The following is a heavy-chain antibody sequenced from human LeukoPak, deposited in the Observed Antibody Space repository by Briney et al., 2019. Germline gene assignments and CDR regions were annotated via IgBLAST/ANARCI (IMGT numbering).Heavy chain of an antibody. V-gene: IGHV3-7*01. CDR3: AELGITMIGGV. Sequence: SGGSLRLSCAASGFTFTTYWMSWVRQAPGKGLEWVANIKEDGSEKYYVDSLKGRFTISRDNARKTLYLQMKSLRAEDTAVYYCAELGITMIGGVWGKGTTVTISS. D-gene: IGHD3-10*02. CDR2: IKEDGSEK. J-gene: IGHJ6*04. CDR1: GFTFTTYW.